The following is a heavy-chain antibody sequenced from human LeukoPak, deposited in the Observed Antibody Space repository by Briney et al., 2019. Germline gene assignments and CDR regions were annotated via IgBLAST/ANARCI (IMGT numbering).Heavy chain of an antibody. V-gene: IGHV1-8*01. J-gene: IGHJ5*02. CDR2: MNPNSGNT. CDR1: GYTFTSYD. CDR3: ARSRPLYKGWFDP. D-gene: IGHD3-10*01. Sequence: ASVKVSCKASGYTFTSYDIKWVRQATGQGLEWMGWMNPNSGNTGYAQKFQGRVTMTRNTSISTAYMELSSLRSEDTAVYYCARSRPLYKGWFDPWGQGTLVTVSS.